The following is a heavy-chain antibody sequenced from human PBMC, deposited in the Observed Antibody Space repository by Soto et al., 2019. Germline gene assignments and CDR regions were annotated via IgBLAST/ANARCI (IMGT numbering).Heavy chain of an antibody. V-gene: IGHV4-39*01. J-gene: IGHJ4*02. D-gene: IGHD4-17*01. CDR3: ARTPTTVTPFDH. Sequence: QLQLQESGPGLVKPSETLSLTCTVSGGSISSSSYYWGWIRQPPGKGLEWIGSIYYSGSTYYNPSLKSRVTISVDTSKNQFSLKLSSVTAADTAVYYCARTPTTVTPFDHWGQGTLVTVSS. CDR2: IYYSGST. CDR1: GGSISSSSYY.